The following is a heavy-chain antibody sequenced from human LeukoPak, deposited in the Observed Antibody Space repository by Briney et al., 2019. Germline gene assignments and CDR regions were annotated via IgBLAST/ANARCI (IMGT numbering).Heavy chain of an antibody. Sequence: ASVKVSCKASGYTFTSYYMHWVRQAPGQGLEWMGIINPSGGSTSYAQKFQGRVTMTRDMSTSTVYMELSSLRSEDTAVYYCARDGGRYNWNSYYYYYYMDVWGKGTTVTVSS. CDR1: GYTFTSYY. D-gene: IGHD1-7*01. J-gene: IGHJ6*03. V-gene: IGHV1-46*01. CDR2: INPSGGST. CDR3: ARDGGRYNWNSYYYYYYMDV.